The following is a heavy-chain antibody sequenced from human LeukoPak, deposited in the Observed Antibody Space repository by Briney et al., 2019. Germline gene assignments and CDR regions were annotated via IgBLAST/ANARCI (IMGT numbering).Heavy chain of an antibody. Sequence: KSGGSLRLSCAASGFTFSSHSMNWVRQAPGKGLEWVSSISTSSSYIYYADSVKGRFTISRDNAKNSLYLQMNSLRAEDTAVYYCARGSSNTPARNNYFDPWGQGTLVTVSS. D-gene: IGHD6-6*01. CDR3: ARGSSNTPARNNYFDP. V-gene: IGHV3-21*01. CDR1: GFTFSSHS. J-gene: IGHJ5*02. CDR2: ISTSSSYI.